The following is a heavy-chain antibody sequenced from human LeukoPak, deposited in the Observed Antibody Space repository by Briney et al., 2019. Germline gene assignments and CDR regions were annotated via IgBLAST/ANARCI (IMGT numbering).Heavy chain of an antibody. D-gene: IGHD6-13*01. V-gene: IGHV4-59*01. Sequence: SETLSLTCTGSGGSISSYYWSWIRQPPGKRLEWIGYIYYSGSTNYNPSLKSRVTISVDTSKNQFSLKLSSVTAADTAVYYCARGYSQQLTEPLFDYWGQGTLVTVSS. CDR2: IYYSGST. J-gene: IGHJ4*02. CDR1: GGSISSYY. CDR3: ARGYSQQLTEPLFDY.